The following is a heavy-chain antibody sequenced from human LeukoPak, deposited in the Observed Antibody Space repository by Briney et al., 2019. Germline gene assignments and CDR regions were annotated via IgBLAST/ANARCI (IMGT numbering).Heavy chain of an antibody. V-gene: IGHV4-59*01. D-gene: IGHD3-22*01. CDR1: GGSISSYY. CDR3: ATMGYDSSGSFDP. CDR2: IYYSGST. J-gene: IGHJ5*02. Sequence: ASETLSLTCTVSGGSISSYYWSWIRQPPGKGLEWIGYIYYSGSTNYNPSLKSRVTISVDTSKNQFSLKLSSVTAADTAVYYRATMGYDSSGSFDPWGQGTLVTVSS.